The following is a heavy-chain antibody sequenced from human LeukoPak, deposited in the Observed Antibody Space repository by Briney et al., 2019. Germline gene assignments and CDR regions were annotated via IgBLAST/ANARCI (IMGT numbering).Heavy chain of an antibody. J-gene: IGHJ2*01. V-gene: IGHV3-23*01. CDR2: ISGSGGST. Sequence: GGSLRLSCAASGFTFSSYAMSWVRQAPGKGLEWASAISGSGGSTYYADSVKGRFTISRDNSKNTLYLQMNSLRAEDTAVYYCASPRGYCSSTSCYAGDWYFDLWGRGTLATVSS. D-gene: IGHD2-2*01. CDR1: GFTFSSYA. CDR3: ASPRGYCSSTSCYAGDWYFDL.